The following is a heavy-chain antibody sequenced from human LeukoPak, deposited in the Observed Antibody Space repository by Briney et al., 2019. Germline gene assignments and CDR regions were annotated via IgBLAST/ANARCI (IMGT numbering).Heavy chain of an antibody. J-gene: IGHJ4*01. D-gene: IGHD3-3*01. CDR1: GFTVSSNY. V-gene: IGHV3-53*05. CDR3: VKETAYDFWSGQTHAKDY. CDR2: IYSGGST. Sequence: GGSLRLSCAASGFTVSSNYMSWVRQAPGKGLEWVSVIYSGGSTYYADSVKGRFTISRDNSKNTLYLQMSSLRAEDTAVYYCVKETAYDFWSGQTHAKDYWGRGNLDPVSS.